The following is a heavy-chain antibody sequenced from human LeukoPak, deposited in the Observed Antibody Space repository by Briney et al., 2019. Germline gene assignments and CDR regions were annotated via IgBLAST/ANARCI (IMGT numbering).Heavy chain of an antibody. V-gene: IGHV4-39*01. J-gene: IGHJ4*02. Sequence: PSETLSLTCTVSGGSISSSSYYWGWIRQPPGKGLEWIGSIYYSGSTYYNPSLKSRVTISVDTSKNQFSLKLSSVTAADTALYYCARRVQWLAGNFDYWGQGTLVTVSS. CDR3: ARRVQWLAGNFDY. CDR1: GGSISSSSYY. D-gene: IGHD6-19*01. CDR2: IYYSGST.